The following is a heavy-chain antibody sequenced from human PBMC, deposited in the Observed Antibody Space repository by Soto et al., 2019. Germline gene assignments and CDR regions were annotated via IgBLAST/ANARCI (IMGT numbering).Heavy chain of an antibody. CDR2: INHSGST. Sequence: SETLSLTCAVYGESFSGYYWSWIRPPPGKGLEWIGEINHSGSTNYNPSLKSRVTISVDTSKNQFSLKLSSVTAADTAVYYCATGYSSSWTHNFDYWGQGTRVTVS. J-gene: IGHJ4*02. V-gene: IGHV4-34*01. CDR1: GESFSGYY. D-gene: IGHD6-13*01. CDR3: ATGYSSSWTHNFDY.